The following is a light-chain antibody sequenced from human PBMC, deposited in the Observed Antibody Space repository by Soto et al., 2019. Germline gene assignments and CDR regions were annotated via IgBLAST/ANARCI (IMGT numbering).Light chain of an antibody. CDR2: GAS. CDR1: QSVSSNN. V-gene: IGKV3-20*01. Sequence: EIVLTQSPGTLSLSPGERATLSCRASQSVSSNNLAWYQQRPGQAPRVVIYGASTRATGIPERLSGSGSGTDFTITISSLEPEDFAVYYCQQYGRSQFTFGPGTKVDIK. CDR3: QQYGRSQFT. J-gene: IGKJ3*01.